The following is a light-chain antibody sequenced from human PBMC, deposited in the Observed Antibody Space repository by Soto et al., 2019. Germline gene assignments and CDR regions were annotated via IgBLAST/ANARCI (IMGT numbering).Light chain of an antibody. CDR1: SSDVGGYNY. J-gene: IGLJ2*01. CDR3: SSYTSSSTLV. CDR2: DVS. Sequence: QSALTQPASVSGSPGQSITISRTGTSSDVGGYNYVSWYQQHPGKAPKLMIYDVSNRPSGVSNRFSGSKSGNTASLTISGLRAEDEADYYCSSYTSSSTLVFGGGTKLTVL. V-gene: IGLV2-14*01.